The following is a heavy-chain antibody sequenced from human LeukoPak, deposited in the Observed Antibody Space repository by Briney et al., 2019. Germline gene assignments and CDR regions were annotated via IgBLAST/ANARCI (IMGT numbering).Heavy chain of an antibody. Sequence: SETLSLTCAAYGGSFSGYYWSWIRQPPGKGLEWIGEINHSGSTNYNPSLKSRVTISVDTSKNQFSLKLSSVTAADTAVYYCARQIRFLEWLFDYWGQGTLVTVSS. D-gene: IGHD3-3*01. J-gene: IGHJ4*02. V-gene: IGHV4-34*01. CDR3: ARQIRFLEWLFDY. CDR1: GGSFSGYY. CDR2: INHSGST.